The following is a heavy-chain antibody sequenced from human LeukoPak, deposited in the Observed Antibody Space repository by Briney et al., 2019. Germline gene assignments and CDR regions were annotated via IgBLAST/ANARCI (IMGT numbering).Heavy chain of an antibody. CDR2: IYYSGST. CDR3: ARSMISSSGHSAFDI. V-gene: IGHV4-39*01. J-gene: IGHJ3*02. Sequence: SETLSLTCTVSGGSISSSSYYWGWIRQPPGKGLEWIGSIYYSGSTYYNPSLKSRVTISVDTSKNQFSLKLSSVTAADTAVYYCARSMISSSGHSAFDIWGQGTMVTVSS. D-gene: IGHD3-22*01. CDR1: GGSISSSSYY.